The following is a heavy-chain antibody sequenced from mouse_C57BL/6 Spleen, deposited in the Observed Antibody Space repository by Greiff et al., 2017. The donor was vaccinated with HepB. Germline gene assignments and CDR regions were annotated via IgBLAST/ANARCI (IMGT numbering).Heavy chain of an antibody. Sequence: QVQLQQPGAELVKPGASVKLSCKASGYTFTSYWMHWVKQRPGQGLEWIGMIHPNSGSTNYNEKFKSKATLTVDKSSSTAYMQLSSLTSEDSAVYYCARSYYGSSYGYFDVWGTGTTVTVSS. CDR3: ARSYYGSSYGYFDV. D-gene: IGHD1-1*01. CDR1: GYTFTSYW. V-gene: IGHV1-64*01. CDR2: IHPNSGST. J-gene: IGHJ1*03.